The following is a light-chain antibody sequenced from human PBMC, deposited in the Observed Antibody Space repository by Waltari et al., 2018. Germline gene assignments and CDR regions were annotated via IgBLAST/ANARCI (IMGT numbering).Light chain of an antibody. CDR1: SRNVGGHDL. V-gene: IGLV2-11*01. CDR2: DVN. J-gene: IGLJ2*01. CDR3: CSYEGSYSMV. Sequence: QSALTQPRSVYGSPGQSVTIACTGTSRNVGGHDLVSCYQQNPGKAPKLMIYDVNMRPSGVPDRFSGSKSGNTASLTISGLQAEDEADYYCCSYEGSYSMVFGGGTRLTVL.